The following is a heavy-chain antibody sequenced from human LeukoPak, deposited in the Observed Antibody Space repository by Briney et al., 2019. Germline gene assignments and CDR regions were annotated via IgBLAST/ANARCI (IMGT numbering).Heavy chain of an antibody. Sequence: ETLSLTCTVSGGSISSSSHHWGWIRQSPGKGLEWVSAISGSGGSTYYADSVKGRFTISRDNSKNTLYLQMNSLRAEDTAVYYCARAYTLMGDYEYYFDYWGQGTLVTVSS. CDR1: GGSISSSSHH. J-gene: IGHJ4*02. V-gene: IGHV3-23*01. CDR3: ARAYTLMGDYEYYFDY. D-gene: IGHD4-17*01. CDR2: ISGSGGST.